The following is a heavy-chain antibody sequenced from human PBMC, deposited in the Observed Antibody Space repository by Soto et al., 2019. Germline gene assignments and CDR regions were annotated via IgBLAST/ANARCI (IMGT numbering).Heavy chain of an antibody. J-gene: IGHJ4*02. D-gene: IGHD4-4*01. CDR1: GYSISSGYY. Sequence: PSETLSLTCAVSGYSISSGYYWGWIRQPPGKGLEWIGVIYHSGSTYYNPSLKSRVTISVDTSKNQFSLKVGSVTAADTAVYYCARGTNYSNYGPVYWGQGTLVTVSS. V-gene: IGHV4-38-2*01. CDR2: IYHSGST. CDR3: ARGTNYSNYGPVY.